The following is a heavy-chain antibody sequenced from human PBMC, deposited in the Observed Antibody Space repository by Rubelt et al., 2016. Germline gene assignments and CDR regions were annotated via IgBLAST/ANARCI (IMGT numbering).Heavy chain of an antibody. J-gene: IGHJ4*02. Sequence: VRQAPGQGLEWMGWISGYNGNTNYAQKFQGRVTMTTDTSTSTAYMELRSLRSDDTAVYYCARNRSSSFDYWGQGTLVTVSS. CDR3: ARNRSSSFDY. D-gene: IGHD6-6*01. CDR2: ISGYNGNT. V-gene: IGHV1-18*01.